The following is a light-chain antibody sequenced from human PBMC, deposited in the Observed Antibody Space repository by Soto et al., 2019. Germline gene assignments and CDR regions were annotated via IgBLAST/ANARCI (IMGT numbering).Light chain of an antibody. Sequence: EFVFTQSPGTLSLSPGERATLSCRASQSITNNYLAWYQQTLGQAPRLIIYGASSRETGIPERFSGSGAGTDFARTISRLEPEDVEVYYCQQYGSSPRTFGQGTKVDIK. CDR2: GAS. V-gene: IGKV3-20*01. J-gene: IGKJ1*01. CDR3: QQYGSSPRT. CDR1: QSITNNY.